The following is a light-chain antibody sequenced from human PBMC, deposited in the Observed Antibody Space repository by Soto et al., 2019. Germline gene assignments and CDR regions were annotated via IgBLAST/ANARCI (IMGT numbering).Light chain of an antibody. V-gene: IGKV3-15*01. CDR3: QQYDNWPWT. J-gene: IGKJ1*01. Sequence: ILMTQTPATLSVSPGVIATLSCRASQSISDTLAWCQQKPGQAPRLLIYGASRRASSFPARFSGSGSGTDFTLTISSLQSEDFAVYYCQQYDNWPWTFGQGTKVDIK. CDR1: QSISDT. CDR2: GAS.